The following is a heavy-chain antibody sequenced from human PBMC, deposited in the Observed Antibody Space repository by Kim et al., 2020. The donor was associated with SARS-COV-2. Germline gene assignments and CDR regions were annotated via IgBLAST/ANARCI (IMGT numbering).Heavy chain of an antibody. CDR2: IIPIFGTA. J-gene: IGHJ6*02. D-gene: IGHD3-10*01. V-gene: IGHV1-69*13. CDR3: ASLGLWFGESIYYYYYGMDV. Sequence: SVKVSCKASGGTFSSYAISWVRQAPGQGLEWMGGIIPIFGTANYAQKFQGRVTITADESTSTAYMELSSLRSEDTAVYYCASLGLWFGESIYYYYYGMDVWGQGTTVTVSS. CDR1: GGTFSSYA.